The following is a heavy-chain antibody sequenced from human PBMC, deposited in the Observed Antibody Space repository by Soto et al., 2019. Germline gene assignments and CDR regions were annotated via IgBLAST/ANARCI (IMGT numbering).Heavy chain of an antibody. CDR1: GGTFSTYA. CDR3: ARKHGGSNSLDIYYYYYYGRDV. Sequence: QVQLVQSGAEVKKPGSSVKVSCKAPGGTFSTYAISWVRQAPGQGLEWMGGVIPIFGTPKYAQKFQGRVTITGDESTSTGYMELRSLRSEDTAVYYCARKHGGSNSLDIYYYYYYGRDVWGQGTTVTVSS. V-gene: IGHV1-69*01. J-gene: IGHJ6*02. D-gene: IGHD2-15*01. CDR2: VIPIFGTP.